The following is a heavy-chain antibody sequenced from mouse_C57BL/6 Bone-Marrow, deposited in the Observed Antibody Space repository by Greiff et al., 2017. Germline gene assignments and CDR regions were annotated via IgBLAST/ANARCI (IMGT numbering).Heavy chain of an antibody. Sequence: FQLHPSLAELVRPGASVQLSCTASGFNLKDDSMPCLKHRPEPGLEWIGCIDPENGDTEYASKFQGKATITADTSSNTAYLQLSSLTSEDTAVYYCTSITTVVTGYFDYWGQGTTLTVSS. CDR1: GFNLKDDS. D-gene: IGHD1-1*01. J-gene: IGHJ2*01. CDR3: TSITTVVTGYFDY. CDR2: IDPENGDT. V-gene: IGHV14-4*01.